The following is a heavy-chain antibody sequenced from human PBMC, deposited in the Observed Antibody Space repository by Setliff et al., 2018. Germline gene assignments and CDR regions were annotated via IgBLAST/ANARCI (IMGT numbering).Heavy chain of an antibody. V-gene: IGHV4-4*02. CDR3: TVYNTGSSKDHY. CDR2: IYHSGST. J-gene: IGHJ4*02. Sequence: PSETLSLTCVVSGGSISSSNWWSWVRQPPGKGLEWIGEIYHSGSTNYNPSLKSRVTISVDTSKNQFSLKLSSVTAADTAVYYCTVYNTGSSKDHYWGQGTPVTVSS. CDR1: GGSISSSNW. D-gene: IGHD2-8*02.